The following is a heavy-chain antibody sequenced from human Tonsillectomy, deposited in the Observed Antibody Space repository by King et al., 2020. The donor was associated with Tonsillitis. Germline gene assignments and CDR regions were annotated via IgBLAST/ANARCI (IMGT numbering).Heavy chain of an antibody. CDR3: AKDKMGITIFGVVKGDF. CDR1: GFTFSNSD. V-gene: IGHV3-30*18. CDR2: ISSDGSIE. D-gene: IGHD3-3*01. Sequence: VQLVQSGGGVVQPGRSLRLSCAASGFTFSNSDMHWVRQAPGKGLEWMAIISSDGSIEDYADSVKGRFTISRDNSKNTLYLEMNSLRAEDTAVYFCAKDKMGITIFGVVKGDFGGQGSLVTVSS. J-gene: IGHJ4*02.